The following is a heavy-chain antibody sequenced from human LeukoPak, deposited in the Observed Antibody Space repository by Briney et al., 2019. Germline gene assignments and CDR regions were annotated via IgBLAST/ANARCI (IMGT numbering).Heavy chain of an antibody. V-gene: IGHV4-59*01. CDR3: ARGGGWGNWNDAVDY. CDR2: IYYSGST. Sequence: SETLSLTCTVSGGSISSYYWSWIRQPPGKGLEWIGCIYYSGSTNYNPSFKSRVTISVDTSKNQLSLKLSSVTAADTAVYYCARGGGWGNWNDAVDYWGQGTLVTVSS. J-gene: IGHJ4*02. D-gene: IGHD1-1*01. CDR1: GGSISSYY.